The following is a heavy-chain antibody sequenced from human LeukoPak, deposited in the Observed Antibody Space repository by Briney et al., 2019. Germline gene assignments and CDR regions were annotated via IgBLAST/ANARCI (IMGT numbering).Heavy chain of an antibody. CDR2: FDPEDGET. J-gene: IGHJ5*02. D-gene: IGHD3-10*01. CDR1: GYTLTELS. CDR3: ARGHRAFRGVILYNWFDP. V-gene: IGHV1-24*01. Sequence: GASVKVSCKVSGYTLTELSMHWVRQAPGKGLEWMGGFDPEDGETIYAQKFQGRVTMTEDTSTDTAYMELSSLRSEDTAVYYCARGHRAFRGVILYNWFDPWGQGTLVTVSS.